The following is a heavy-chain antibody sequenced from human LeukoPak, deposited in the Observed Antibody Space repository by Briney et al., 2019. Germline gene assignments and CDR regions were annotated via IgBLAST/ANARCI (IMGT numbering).Heavy chain of an antibody. J-gene: IGHJ5*02. CDR1: GYTFTSYD. CDR2: MNPNSGNT. D-gene: IGHD2-15*01. Sequence: ASVKVSCKASGYTFTSYDINWVRQATGQGREWMGWMNPNSGNTGYAQKFQGRVTITRNTSISTAYMELSSLRSEDTAVYYCARVAYCSGGSCYHNWFDPWGQGTLVTVSS. V-gene: IGHV1-8*03. CDR3: ARVAYCSGGSCYHNWFDP.